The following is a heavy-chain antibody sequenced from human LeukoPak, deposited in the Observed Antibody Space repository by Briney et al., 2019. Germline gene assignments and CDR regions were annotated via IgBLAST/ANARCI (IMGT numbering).Heavy chain of an antibody. V-gene: IGHV1-2*04. CDR2: INPNSGGT. D-gene: IGHD1-26*01. Sequence: ASMKVSCKASGYTFTGYYMHWVRQAPGQGLEWMGWINPNSGGTNYAQKFQGWVTMTRDTSISTAYMELSRLRSDDTAVYYCARGHAGWELRHPSGFDYWGQGTLVTVSS. CDR1: GYTFTGYY. CDR3: ARGHAGWELRHPSGFDY. J-gene: IGHJ4*02.